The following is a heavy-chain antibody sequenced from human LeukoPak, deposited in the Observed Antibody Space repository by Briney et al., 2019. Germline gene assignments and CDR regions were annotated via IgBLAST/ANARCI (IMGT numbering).Heavy chain of an antibody. D-gene: IGHD3-10*01. V-gene: IGHV1-46*01. CDR2: INPSGGST. J-gene: IGHJ6*02. CDR1: GYTFTSYY. CDR3: ASPYVPAVLRGEYYYYGMDV. Sequence: ASVKVSCKASGYTFTSYYMHWVRQAPGQGLEWMGIINPSGGSTSYAQKFQGRVTMTRDTSTSTVYMELSSLRSEDTAVYYCASPYVPAVLRGEYYYYGMDVWGQGTTVTVSS.